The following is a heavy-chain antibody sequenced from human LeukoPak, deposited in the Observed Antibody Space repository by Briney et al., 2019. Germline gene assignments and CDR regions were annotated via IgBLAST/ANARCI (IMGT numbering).Heavy chain of an antibody. CDR1: GGSFSSYY. V-gene: IGHV4-4*07. D-gene: IGHD3-10*01. CDR2: IYTSGST. CDR3: ARDPTVRGVIIWSAFDI. J-gene: IGHJ3*02. Sequence: SETLSLTCAVYGGSFSSYYWSWIRQPAGKGLEWIGRIYTSGSTNYNPSLKSRVTMSVDTSKNQFSLKLSSVTAADTAVYYCARDPTVRGVIIWSAFDIWGQGTMVTVSS.